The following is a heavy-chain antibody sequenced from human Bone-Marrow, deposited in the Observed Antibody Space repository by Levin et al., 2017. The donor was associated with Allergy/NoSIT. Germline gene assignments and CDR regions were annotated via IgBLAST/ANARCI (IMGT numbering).Heavy chain of an antibody. Sequence: SETLSLTCTVSGGSISSSSYYWGWIRQPPGKGLEWIGSIYYSGSTYYNPSLKSRVTISVDTSKNQFSLKLSSVTAADTAVYYCARQQVAARPGWFDPWGQGTLVTVSS. D-gene: IGHD6-6*01. CDR1: GGSISSSSYY. J-gene: IGHJ5*02. CDR3: ARQQVAARPGWFDP. V-gene: IGHV4-39*01. CDR2: IYYSGST.